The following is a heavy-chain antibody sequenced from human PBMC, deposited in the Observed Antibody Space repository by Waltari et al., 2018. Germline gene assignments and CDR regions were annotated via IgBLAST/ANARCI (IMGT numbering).Heavy chain of an antibody. J-gene: IGHJ4*02. CDR2: LKSQAEGGTT. V-gene: IGHV3-15*01. CDR1: GFTFANAW. D-gene: IGHD2-2*01. Sequence: EVQLVESGGGLVKPGDSLRLSCVASGFTFANAWLNWVRQAPGKGVEWVGRLKSQAEGGTTDYAAPVKGRFAISRDDSKDTAYLQMNSLKTEDTAMYFCTTEGGRTWPMYWGQGTLVTVSS. CDR3: TTEGGRTWPMY.